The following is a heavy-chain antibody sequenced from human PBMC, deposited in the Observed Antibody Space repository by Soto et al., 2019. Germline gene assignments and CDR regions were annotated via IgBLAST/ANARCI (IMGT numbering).Heavy chain of an antibody. D-gene: IGHD3-10*01. Sequence: ASVKVSCKASGYTSTGYYMHWVRQAPGQGLEWMGWINPNSGGTNYAQKFQGRVTMTRDTSISTAYMELSRLRSDDTAVYYCARSRITMVRGVIKGENGMDVWGQGTTVTVSS. CDR3: ARSRITMVRGVIKGENGMDV. CDR2: INPNSGGT. J-gene: IGHJ6*02. CDR1: GYTSTGYY. V-gene: IGHV1-2*02.